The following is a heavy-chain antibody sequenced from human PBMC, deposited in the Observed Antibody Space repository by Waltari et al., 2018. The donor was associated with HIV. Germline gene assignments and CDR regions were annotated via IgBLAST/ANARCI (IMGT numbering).Heavy chain of an antibody. V-gene: IGHV3-53*02. Sequence: EVQLVETGGGLIQPGGSLRLSCAASGFTVSSNYMSWVRQAPGKGLEWVSVIYSGGSTYYADSVKGRFTISRDNSKNTLYLQMNSLRAEDTAVYYCAREYQSSGYGEDAFDIWGQGTMVTVSS. D-gene: IGHD3-22*01. CDR3: AREYQSSGYGEDAFDI. J-gene: IGHJ3*02. CDR1: GFTVSSNY. CDR2: IYSGGST.